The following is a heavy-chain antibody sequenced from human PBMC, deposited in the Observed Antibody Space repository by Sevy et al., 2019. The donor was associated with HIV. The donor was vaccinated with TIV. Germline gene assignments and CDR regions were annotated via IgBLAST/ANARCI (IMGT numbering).Heavy chain of an antibody. D-gene: IGHD3-22*01. CDR2: ISGSGGST. V-gene: IGHV3-23*01. CDR1: GFTFSPYA. Sequence: GGSLRLSCAASGFTFSPYAMSWVRQAPGKGLEWVSAISGSGGSTYNADSVDGRFTISRDNSKNTLYLEMNSLRVEDTAVYYCAKGDRSFYGLDVWGQGTTVTISS. J-gene: IGHJ6*02. CDR3: AKGDRSFYGLDV.